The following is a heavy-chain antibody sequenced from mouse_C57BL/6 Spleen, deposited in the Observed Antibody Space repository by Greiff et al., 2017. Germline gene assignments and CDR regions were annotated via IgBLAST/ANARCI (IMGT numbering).Heavy chain of an antibody. CDR2: ISDGGSYT. J-gene: IGHJ2*01. CDR3: ARRTTVGAFDY. V-gene: IGHV5-4*01. Sequence: EVQGVESGGGLVKPGGSLKLSCAASGFTFSSYAMSWVRQTPEKRLEWVATISDGGSYTYYPDNVKGRFTISRDNAKNNLYLQMSHLKSEDTAMYYCARRTTVGAFDYWGQGTTLTVSS. D-gene: IGHD1-1*01. CDR1: GFTFSSYA.